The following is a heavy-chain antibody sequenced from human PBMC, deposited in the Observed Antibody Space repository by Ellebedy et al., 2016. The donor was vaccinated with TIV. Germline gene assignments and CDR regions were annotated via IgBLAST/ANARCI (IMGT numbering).Heavy chain of an antibody. V-gene: IGHV5-51*01. Sequence: GGSLRLXCKGSGYSFTSYWIGWVRQMPGKGLEWMGIIYPGDSDTRYSPSFQGQVTISADKSISTAYLQWSSLKASDTAMYYCARQPSFSGYYLNWFDPWGQGTLVTVSS. J-gene: IGHJ5*02. CDR1: GYSFTSYW. D-gene: IGHD3-22*01. CDR2: IYPGDSDT. CDR3: ARQPSFSGYYLNWFDP.